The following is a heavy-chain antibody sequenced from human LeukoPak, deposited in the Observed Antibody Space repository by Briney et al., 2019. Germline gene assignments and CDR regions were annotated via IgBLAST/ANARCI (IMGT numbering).Heavy chain of an antibody. J-gene: IGHJ5*02. V-gene: IGHV1-24*01. Sequence: GASVKVSCKVSGYSLTEISMHWVRQATGKGLEWMGGFDPEDGETIYAQKFQGRVTMTEDTSTDTAYMELSSLRSEDTAVYYCARSMVRGVISNPWGQGTLVTVSS. CDR1: GYSLTEIS. CDR2: FDPEDGET. CDR3: ARSMVRGVISNP. D-gene: IGHD3-10*01.